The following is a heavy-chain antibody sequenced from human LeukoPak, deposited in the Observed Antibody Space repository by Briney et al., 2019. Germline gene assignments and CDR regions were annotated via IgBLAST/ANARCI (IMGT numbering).Heavy chain of an antibody. CDR3: AKGYSSSWYYFDY. CDR1: GFTFSTYA. Sequence: GGSLRLSCAASGFTFSTYAMNWVRQAPGKGLECVSFITSDSTTILYADSVKGRFTTSRDNAKNSLYLQINSLRAEDTAVYYCAKGYSSSWYYFDYWGQGTLVTVSS. V-gene: IGHV3-48*01. J-gene: IGHJ4*02. D-gene: IGHD6-13*01. CDR2: ITSDSTTI.